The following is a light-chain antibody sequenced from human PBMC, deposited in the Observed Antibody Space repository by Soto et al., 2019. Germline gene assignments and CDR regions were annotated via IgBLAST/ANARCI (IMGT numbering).Light chain of an antibody. J-gene: IGLJ1*01. V-gene: IGLV1-47*01. Sequence: QSVLTQPTSASGTPGQRVTISCSGSSSNIGSNYVYWYQHLPGTAPKLLIYRNNQRPSGVPDRFSGSKSGTSASLAISGLRSEDEADYYCAAWDDSLSGYVFGTGTKLTVL. CDR1: SSNIGSNY. CDR3: AAWDDSLSGYV. CDR2: RNN.